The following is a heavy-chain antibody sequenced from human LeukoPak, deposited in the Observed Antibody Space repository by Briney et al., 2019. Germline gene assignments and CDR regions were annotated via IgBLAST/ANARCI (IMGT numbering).Heavy chain of an antibody. CDR3: ARVREQDYDFWSGYYLGAFDI. CDR1: GGSFSGYY. CDR2: INHSGST. V-gene: IGHV4-34*01. Sequence: SETLSLTCAVYGGSFSGYYWSWIRQPPGKGLEWIGEINHSGSTNYNPSLKSRVTISVDTSKNQFSLKLSSVTAADTAVYYCARVREQDYDFWSGYYLGAFDIWGQGTMVTVSS. D-gene: IGHD3-3*01. J-gene: IGHJ3*02.